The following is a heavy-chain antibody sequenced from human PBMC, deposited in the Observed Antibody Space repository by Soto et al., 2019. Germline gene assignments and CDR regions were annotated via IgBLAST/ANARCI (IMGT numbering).Heavy chain of an antibody. CDR2: INSAGST. V-gene: IGHV3-53*01. CDR3: AREVFCSSSSCQVRYGMYV. J-gene: IGHJ6*02. CDR1: RFTVSSHY. Sequence: LRLSCAPSRFTVSSHYMSWVRQAPGKGLEWVSVINSAGSTYYADSVQGRFTISRDHSRNTLYLQMNSLGVEDTAVYYCAREVFCSSSSCQVRYGMYVWGQGTTVTVSS. D-gene: IGHD2-2*01.